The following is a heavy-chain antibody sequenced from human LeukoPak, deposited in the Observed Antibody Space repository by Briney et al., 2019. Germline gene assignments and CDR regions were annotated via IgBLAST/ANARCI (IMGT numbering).Heavy chain of an antibody. J-gene: IGHJ5*02. V-gene: IGHV4-34*01. CDR1: GGSFSGNYY. Sequence: SETLSFTCAVYGGSFSGNYYWSWIRQPPGKGLEWIGEINYSGSTNYNPSLKSRVTISVDTSQNQSSLKLSSVTAADTSVYYCARVGSGGWYLNWFDPWGQGTLVTVSS. CDR3: ARVGSGGWYLNWFDP. D-gene: IGHD6-19*01. CDR2: INYSGST.